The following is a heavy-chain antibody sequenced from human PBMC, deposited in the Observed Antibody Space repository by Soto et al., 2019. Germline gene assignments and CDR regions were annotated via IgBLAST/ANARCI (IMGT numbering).Heavy chain of an antibody. D-gene: IGHD3-10*01. CDR3: ASMGYHYGSGSYPLDY. Sequence: WTWIRQPPGKGLEWIRFMYNSGSTHYNPSLKSRVTISLDTSKNQFSLNLRSVTAADTAVYYCASMGYHYGSGSYPLDYWGQGTLVTVSS. J-gene: IGHJ4*02. V-gene: IGHV4-59*08. CDR2: MYNSGST.